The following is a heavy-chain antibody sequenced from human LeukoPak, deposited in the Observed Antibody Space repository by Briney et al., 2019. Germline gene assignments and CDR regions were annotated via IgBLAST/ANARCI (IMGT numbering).Heavy chain of an antibody. CDR2: INPNSGGT. CDR1: GYTFTGYY. Sequence: ASVNVSCKASGYTFTGYYMHWVRQAPGQGLEWMGWINPNSGGTNYAQKFQGRVTMTRDTSISTAYMELSRLRSDDTAVYYCARQYCSGGSCYRQYNWFDPWGQGTLVTVSS. V-gene: IGHV1-2*02. CDR3: ARQYCSGGSCYRQYNWFDP. D-gene: IGHD2-15*01. J-gene: IGHJ5*02.